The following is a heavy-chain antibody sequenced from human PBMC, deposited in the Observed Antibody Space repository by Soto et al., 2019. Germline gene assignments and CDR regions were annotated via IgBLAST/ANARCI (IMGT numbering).Heavy chain of an antibody. V-gene: IGHV3-23*01. D-gene: IGHD2-15*01. Sequence: GVSLRLSCAASGFTFSSYAMSWVRQAPGKGLEWVSAISGSGGSTYYADSVKGRFTISRDNSKNTLYLQMNSLRAEDTAVYYCAKLRGDYCSGGSCYRNYFDYWGQGTLVTVSS. J-gene: IGHJ4*02. CDR1: GFTFSSYA. CDR2: ISGSGGST. CDR3: AKLRGDYCSGGSCYRNYFDY.